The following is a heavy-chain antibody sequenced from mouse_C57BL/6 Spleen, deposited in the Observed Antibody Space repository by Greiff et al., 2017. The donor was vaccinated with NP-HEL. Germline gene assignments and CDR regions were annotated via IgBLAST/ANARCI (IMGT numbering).Heavy chain of an antibody. Sequence: VQLKESGPELVKPGASVKMSCKASGYTFTDYNMHWVKQSHGKSLEWIGYINPNNGGTSYNQKFKGKATLTVNKSSSTAYMELRSLTSEDSAVYYCARGNWVYFDYWGQGTTLTVSS. CDR2: INPNNGGT. D-gene: IGHD4-1*01. CDR1: GYTFTDYN. J-gene: IGHJ2*01. V-gene: IGHV1-22*01. CDR3: ARGNWVYFDY.